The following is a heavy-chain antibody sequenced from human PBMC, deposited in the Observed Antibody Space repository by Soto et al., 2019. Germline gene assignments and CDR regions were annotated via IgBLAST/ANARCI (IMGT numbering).Heavy chain of an antibody. Sequence: SVKVSCKASGGTFSSYAISWVRQAPGQGLEWMGGIIPIFGTANYAQKFQGRVTITTDESTSTAYMELSSLRSEDTAVYYCARGPERSLLRWFGELFTSHYYGMDVWGQGTTVTVSS. CDR2: IIPIFGTA. CDR1: GGTFSSYA. CDR3: ARGPERSLLRWFGELFTSHYYGMDV. J-gene: IGHJ6*02. V-gene: IGHV1-69*05. D-gene: IGHD3-10*01.